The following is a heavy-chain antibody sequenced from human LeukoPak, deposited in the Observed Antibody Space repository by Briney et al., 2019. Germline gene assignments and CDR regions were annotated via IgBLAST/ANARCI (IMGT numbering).Heavy chain of an antibody. J-gene: IGHJ3*02. Sequence: GESLKISCKGSGYSFTSYWIGWVLQVPGKGLEWMVIIYPGDSDTRYSPSFQGQVTISADKSISTAYLQWSSLKASDTAMYYCARGSFYYGSGSYYNRGAFDIWGQGTMVTVSS. CDR2: IYPGDSDT. CDR3: ARGSFYYGSGSYYNRGAFDI. V-gene: IGHV5-51*01. CDR1: GYSFTSYW. D-gene: IGHD3-10*01.